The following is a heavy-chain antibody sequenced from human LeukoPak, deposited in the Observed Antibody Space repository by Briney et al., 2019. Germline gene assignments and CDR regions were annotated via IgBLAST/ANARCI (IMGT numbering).Heavy chain of an antibody. D-gene: IGHD3-10*01. CDR1: GASINSDY. J-gene: IGHJ4*02. CDR3: VRGWAPRGEKSSFAS. V-gene: IGHV4-4*07. Sequence: PSETLSLTCTVSGASINSDYWTWVRQVAGKGLEWIGRIFASGRTNYNPYLRSRITMSVDTSKNQFSLDLSSVTAADTGVYYCVRGWAPRGEKSSFASWGQGTLVTVSS. CDR2: IFASGRT.